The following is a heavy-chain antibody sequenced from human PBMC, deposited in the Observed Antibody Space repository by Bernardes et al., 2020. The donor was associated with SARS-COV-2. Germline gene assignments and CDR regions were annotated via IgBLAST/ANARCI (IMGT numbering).Heavy chain of an antibody. V-gene: IGHV3-30-3*01. CDR3: ARDPMITFGGVIVSAYYYYGMDV. Sequence: GGSLRLSCPASGFTFSSYAMPWVRQAPGKGLEWVAVIAYDGSNKYYADSVKGRFTISRDNSKNTLYLQMNSLRAEDTAVYYCARDPMITFGGVIVSAYYYYGMDVWGQGTTVTVSS. CDR1: GFTFSSYA. D-gene: IGHD3-16*02. J-gene: IGHJ6*02. CDR2: IAYDGSNK.